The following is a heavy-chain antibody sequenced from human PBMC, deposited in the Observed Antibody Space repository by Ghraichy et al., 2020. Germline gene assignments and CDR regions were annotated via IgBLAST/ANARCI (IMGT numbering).Heavy chain of an antibody. CDR2: INSDGRST. V-gene: IGHV3-74*01. D-gene: IGHD6-19*01. CDR1: GFTFSSYW. J-gene: IGHJ3*02. CDR3: ARGAGRGWYGLGAFDM. Sequence: GESLNISCAASGFTFSSYWMHWVRQVPGKGLVWVSRINSDGRSTNYADSVKGRFTISRDNAKNTLYLQMNRLRAEDTAVYYCARGAGRGWYGLGAFDMWGLGTMVTVSS.